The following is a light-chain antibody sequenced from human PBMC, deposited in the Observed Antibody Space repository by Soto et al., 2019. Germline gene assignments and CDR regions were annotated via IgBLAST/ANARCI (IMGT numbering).Light chain of an antibody. CDR3: QQFSSYPLT. V-gene: IGKV3-20*01. CDR2: DAS. Sequence: GLTQSPGTLSLSAGERATLSCRASQTVRNNYLAWYQQKNGQAPRLLIYDASSRATGIPDRFSGGGSWTDFTLTISRLEPEDFKVYYCQQFSSYPLTFGGGTKVDI. CDR1: QTVRNNY. J-gene: IGKJ4*01.